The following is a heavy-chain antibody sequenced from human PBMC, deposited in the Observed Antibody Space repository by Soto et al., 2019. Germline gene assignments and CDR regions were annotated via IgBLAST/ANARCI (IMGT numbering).Heavy chain of an antibody. V-gene: IGHV1-69*13. J-gene: IGHJ4*02. CDR3: AREVSRVVGATRTLGY. CDR2: IIPIFGTA. D-gene: IGHD1-26*01. CDR1: GGTFSSYA. Sequence: ASVKVSCKASGGTFSSYAISWVRQAPGQGLEWMGGIIPIFGTANYAQKFQGRVTITADESTSTAYMELSSLRSEDTAVYYCAREVSRVVGATRTLGYWGQGTLVTVSS.